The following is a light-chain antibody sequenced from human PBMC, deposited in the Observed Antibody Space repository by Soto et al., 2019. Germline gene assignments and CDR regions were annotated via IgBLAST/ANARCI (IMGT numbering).Light chain of an antibody. V-gene: IGKV3-11*01. CDR2: DAS. Sequence: EIVLTQSPATLSLSPGERATLSCRASQRVSSYLAWYQQKPGQAPRLLIYDASNRATGIPARFSGSGSGTAFTLTISSLEPEDFAVYYCQQRSNWPPRITFGQGTRLEI. J-gene: IGKJ5*01. CDR1: QRVSSY. CDR3: QQRSNWPPRIT.